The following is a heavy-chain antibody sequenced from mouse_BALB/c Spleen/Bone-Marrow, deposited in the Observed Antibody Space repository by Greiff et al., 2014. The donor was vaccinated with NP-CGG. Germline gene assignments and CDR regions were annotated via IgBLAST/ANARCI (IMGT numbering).Heavy chain of an antibody. J-gene: IGHJ3*01. Sequence: EVMLVESGGGLVKPGGSLKLSCAASGFTFSSYTMSWIRQTPGKRLEWVATISSGGSYTYYPDSVKGRFTISRDNAKNTLYLQMISLKSEDTAMYYCTRDRYYGNSFAYWGQGTLVTVSA. V-gene: IGHV5-6-4*01. D-gene: IGHD2-1*01. CDR1: GFTFSSYT. CDR2: ISSGGSYT. CDR3: TRDRYYGNSFAY.